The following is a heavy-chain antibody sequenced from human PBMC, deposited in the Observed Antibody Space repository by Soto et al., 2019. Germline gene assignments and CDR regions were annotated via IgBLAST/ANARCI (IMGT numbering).Heavy chain of an antibody. CDR1: GFTFSSYA. CDR2: ISYDGSNK. V-gene: IGHV3-30-3*01. J-gene: IGHJ4*02. D-gene: IGHD3-22*01. CDR3: ARDNYDSSGYYYDSDY. Sequence: ESGGGVVQPGRSLRLSCAASGFTFSSYAMHWVRQAPGKGLEWVAVISYDGSNKYYADSVKGRFTISRDNSKNTLYLQMNSLRAEDTAVYYCARDNYDSSGYYYDSDYWGQGTLVTVSS.